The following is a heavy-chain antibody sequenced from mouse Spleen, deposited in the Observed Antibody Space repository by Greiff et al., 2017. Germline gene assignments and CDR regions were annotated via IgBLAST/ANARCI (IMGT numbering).Heavy chain of an antibody. Sequence: EVQVVESGGGLVKPGGSLKLSCAASGFTFSDYGMHWVRQAPEKGLEWVAYISSGSSTIYYADTVKGRFTISRDNAKNTLFLQMTSLRSEDTAMYYCARKDKLGFFAYWGQGTLVTVSA. CDR3: ARKDKLGFFAY. D-gene: IGHD4-1*01. CDR2: ISSGSSTI. V-gene: IGHV5-17*01. CDR1: GFTFSDYG. J-gene: IGHJ3*01.